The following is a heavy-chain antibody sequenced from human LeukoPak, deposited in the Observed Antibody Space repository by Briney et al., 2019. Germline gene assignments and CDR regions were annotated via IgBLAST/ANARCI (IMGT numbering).Heavy chain of an antibody. V-gene: IGHV1-2*02. CDR2: INPNSGGT. CDR3: ARVPKSSYNSSSAY. J-gene: IGHJ4*02. CDR1: GYTFTGYY. D-gene: IGHD6-13*01. Sequence: ASVKVSCKASGYTFTGYYMHWVRQAPGQGLEWMGWINPNSGGTNYAQKFQGRVTMTRDTSISTAYMELSRLRSDDTAVYYCARVPKSSYNSSSAYWGQGTLVTVSS.